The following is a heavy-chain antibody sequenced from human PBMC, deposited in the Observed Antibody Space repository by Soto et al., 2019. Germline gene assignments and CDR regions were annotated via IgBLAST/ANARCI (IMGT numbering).Heavy chain of an antibody. CDR2: IFYSGRSGST. V-gene: IGHV4-59*01. CDR1: GGSISSYY. D-gene: IGHD2-21*02. J-gene: IGHJ5*02. Sequence: SETLSLTCSVSGGSISSYYWSWIRQPPGKGLEWIGYIFYSGRSGSTNYNPSLKSRVTISVDTSKNQFSLKLSSVTAADTAVYYCARTALGWFDPWGQGTLVTVSS. CDR3: ARTALGWFDP.